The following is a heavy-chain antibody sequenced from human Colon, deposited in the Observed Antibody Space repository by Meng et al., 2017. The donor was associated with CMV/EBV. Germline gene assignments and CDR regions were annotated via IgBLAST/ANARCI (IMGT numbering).Heavy chain of an antibody. CDR3: AGQTPYQHGYGYPDY. CDR2: VSHSGTG. Sequence: GSLRLSCSVSGASMNSGGYYWGWIRQPPGKGLEWLGAVSHSGTGYDNPFLKSRVTMSLDTSNNQLSLKLNSVTAADTAVYYCAGQTPYQHGYGYPDYWGQGTLVTVSS. CDR1: GASMNSGGYY. D-gene: IGHD5-18*01. V-gene: IGHV4-39*07. J-gene: IGHJ4*02.